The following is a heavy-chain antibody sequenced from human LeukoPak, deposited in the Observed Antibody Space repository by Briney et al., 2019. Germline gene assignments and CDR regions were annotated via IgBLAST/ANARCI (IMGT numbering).Heavy chain of an antibody. V-gene: IGHV3-53*01. Sequence: GGSLRLSCAASGFTVSSNYMSWVRQAPGKGLEWVSVIYSSGSTYYADSAKGRFTSSRDNSKNTLYLQMKSLRAEDTAVYSGARCSSGCADYWGQGTLVTVSS. CDR3: ARCSSGCADY. J-gene: IGHJ4*02. CDR2: IYSSGST. CDR1: GFTVSSNY. D-gene: IGHD6-19*01.